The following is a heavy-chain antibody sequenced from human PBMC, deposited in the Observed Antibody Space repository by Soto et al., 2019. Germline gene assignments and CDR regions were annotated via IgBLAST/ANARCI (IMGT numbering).Heavy chain of an antibody. CDR3: ARDSWSGYYTGGGFFNY. J-gene: IGHJ4*02. CDR2: INAGNDNT. Sequence: GASVKVSCKASGYTFTSYAMHWVRQAPGQRLEWMGWINAGNDNTVYSQKFQGRVSITRDTSASTTYMELSRLTSEDTAVYYCARDSWSGYYTGGGFFNYWGQGTLVTVSS. V-gene: IGHV1-3*01. D-gene: IGHD3-3*01. CDR1: GYTFTSYA.